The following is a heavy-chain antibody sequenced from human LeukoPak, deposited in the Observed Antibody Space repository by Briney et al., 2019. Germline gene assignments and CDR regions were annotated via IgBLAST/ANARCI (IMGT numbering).Heavy chain of an antibody. V-gene: IGHV3-23*01. D-gene: IGHD5-18*01. Sequence: GGSLRLSCAASGFTFSSYAMSWVRQAPGKGLEWVSAISGSGGSTYYADSVKGRFTISRDNSKNTLYLQMNSLRAEDTAVYYCARVRLATAMVEGDYWGQGTLVTVSS. CDR2: ISGSGGST. CDR3: ARVRLATAMVEGDY. CDR1: GFTFSSYA. J-gene: IGHJ4*02.